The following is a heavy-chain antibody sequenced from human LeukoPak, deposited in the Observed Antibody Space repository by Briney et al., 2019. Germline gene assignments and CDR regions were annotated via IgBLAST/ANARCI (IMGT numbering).Heavy chain of an antibody. CDR1: GGSFSGYY. V-gene: IGHV4-34*01. J-gene: IGHJ5*02. CDR3: ARRRAYYYDSSGYDP. Sequence: SETLSLTCAVYGGSFSGYYWSWIRQPPGKGLEWIGEINHSGSTNYNPSLKSRVTISVDTSKNQFSLKLSSVTAADTAVYYCARRRAYYYDSSGYDPWGQGTLVTVSS. CDR2: INHSGST. D-gene: IGHD3-22*01.